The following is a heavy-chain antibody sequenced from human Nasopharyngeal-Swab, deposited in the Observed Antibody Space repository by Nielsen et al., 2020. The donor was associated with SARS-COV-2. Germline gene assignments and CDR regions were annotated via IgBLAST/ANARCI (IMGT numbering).Heavy chain of an antibody. CDR3: ARDDGQWLNPVYYFDY. J-gene: IGHJ4*02. V-gene: IGHV3-21*01. CDR1: GFTFSSYS. Sequence: GESLKISCAASGFTFSSYSMNWVRQAPGTGLEWVSSISSSSSYIYYADSVKGRFTISRDNAKNSLYLQMNSLRAEDTAVYYCARDDGQWLNPVYYFDYWVQGTLVTVSS. D-gene: IGHD6-19*01. CDR2: ISSSSSYI.